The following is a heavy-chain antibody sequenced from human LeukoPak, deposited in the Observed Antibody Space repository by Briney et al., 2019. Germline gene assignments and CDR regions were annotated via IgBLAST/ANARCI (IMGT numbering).Heavy chain of an antibody. CDR2: IYHSGST. V-gene: IGHV4-4*02. CDR3: AKDPADSSGYPPSYFDY. D-gene: IGHD3-22*01. J-gene: IGHJ4*02. Sequence: SETLSLTCAVSGGSISSSNWWSWVRQPPGKGLEWIGEIYHSGSTNYNPSLKSRVTISVDTSKNQFSLKLSSVTAADTAVYYCAKDPADSSGYPPSYFDYWGQGTLVTVSS. CDR1: GGSISSSNW.